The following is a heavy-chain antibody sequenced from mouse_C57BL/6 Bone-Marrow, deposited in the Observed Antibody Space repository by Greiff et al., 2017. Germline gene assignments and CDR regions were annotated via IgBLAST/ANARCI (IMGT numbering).Heavy chain of an antibody. CDR1: GYTFTDYE. J-gene: IGHJ3*01. CDR3: TRTSPLYYQAWFAY. CDR2: IDPETGGT. Sequence: QVQLQQSGAELVRPGASVTLSCKASGYTFTDYEMHWVKQTPVHGLEWIEDIDPETGGTDYNQKFKGKAILTADKSSSTAYMELRSLTSEDSAVYYWTRTSPLYYQAWFAYWGQGTLVTVSA. D-gene: IGHD1-1*01. V-gene: IGHV1-15*01.